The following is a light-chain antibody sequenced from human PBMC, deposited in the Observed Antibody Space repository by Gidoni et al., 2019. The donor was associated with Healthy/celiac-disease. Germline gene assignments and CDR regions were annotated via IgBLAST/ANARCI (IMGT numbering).Light chain of an antibody. CDR1: QSVLYSSNNKNY. V-gene: IGKV4-1*01. CDR2: WAS. J-gene: IGKJ2*01. CDR3: QQYYSTPLYT. Sequence: DIVMTQSPDSLAVSLGERATINCKSSQSVLYSSNNKNYLAWYQQKPGQPPKLLIYWASTRESGVPDRVSGSGSGTDSTLTISSLQAEDVAVYYCQQYYSTPLYTFGQGTKLEIK.